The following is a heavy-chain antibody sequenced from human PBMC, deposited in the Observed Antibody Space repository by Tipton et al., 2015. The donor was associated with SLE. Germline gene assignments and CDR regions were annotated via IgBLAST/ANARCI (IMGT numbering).Heavy chain of an antibody. V-gene: IGHV4-31*03. CDR3: ARADSSGSILSDY. CDR1: GDSISSGGYY. CDR2: IYYNGNT. D-gene: IGHD3-22*01. J-gene: IGHJ4*02. Sequence: TLSLTCTVSGDSISSGGYYWTWIRQHPGKGLEWIGYIYYNGNTYYNPSLKSRLTISKDTSKNQFSLNLTSVTAADTAVYYCARADSSGSILSDYWGQGTLVTVSS.